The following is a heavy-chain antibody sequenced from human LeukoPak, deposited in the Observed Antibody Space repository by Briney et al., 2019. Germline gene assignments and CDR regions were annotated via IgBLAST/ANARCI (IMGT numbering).Heavy chain of an antibody. CDR1: GVSFSGYY. V-gene: IGHV4-34*01. D-gene: IGHD6-13*01. CDR2: INHSGST. J-gene: IGHJ6*02. CDR3: ARGPRYSSSWTHYYYYGMDV. Sequence: ASETLSLTCAVYGVSFSGYYWSWIRQPPGKGLEWIGEINHSGSTNYNPSLKSRVTISVDTSKNQFSLKLSYVTAADTAVYYCARGPRYSSSWTHYYYYGMDVWGQGTTVTVSS.